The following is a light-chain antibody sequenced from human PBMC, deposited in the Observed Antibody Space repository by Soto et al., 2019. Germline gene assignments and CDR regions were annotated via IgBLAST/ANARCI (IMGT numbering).Light chain of an antibody. J-gene: IGKJ4*01. CDR2: EAS. CDR3: PQRSNLELT. V-gene: IGKV3-11*01. CDR1: QSVSSY. Sequence: EIVLTQSPATLSLSPGERATLSCRSSQSVSSYLAWYQHKPGQSSRLLIYEASNRATGIPARFSGSGSGTDFTLTMSSLDTEDFEGYYWPQRSNLELTFGGVTKVEIK.